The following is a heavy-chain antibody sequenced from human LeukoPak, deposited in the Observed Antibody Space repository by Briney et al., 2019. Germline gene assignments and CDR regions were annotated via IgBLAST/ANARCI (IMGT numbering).Heavy chain of an antibody. Sequence: PSETLSLTCTVSGGSINSYYWSWIRQPPGKGLEWIGYIYYSGSTNYNPSLKSRVTISVDTSKNQFSLKLSSVTAADTAVYYCARQWELRGWFDPWGQGTLVTVS. V-gene: IGHV4-59*08. CDR1: GGSINSYY. J-gene: IGHJ5*02. CDR3: ARQWELRGWFDP. D-gene: IGHD1-26*01. CDR2: IYYSGST.